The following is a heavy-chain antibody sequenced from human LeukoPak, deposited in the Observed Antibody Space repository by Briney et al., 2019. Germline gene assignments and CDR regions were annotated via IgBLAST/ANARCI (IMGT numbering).Heavy chain of an antibody. CDR3: ARGYHYDSSGQFDY. Sequence: ASVKVSCKASGYTFTSYDINWVRQAPGQGLEWMGWMNPNSGNTGYAQKFQGRVTMTRNTSISTAYMELSSLRSEDTAVYYCARGYHYDSSGQFDYWGQGTLVTVSS. J-gene: IGHJ4*02. CDR1: GYTFTSYD. D-gene: IGHD3-22*01. V-gene: IGHV1-8*01. CDR2: MNPNSGNT.